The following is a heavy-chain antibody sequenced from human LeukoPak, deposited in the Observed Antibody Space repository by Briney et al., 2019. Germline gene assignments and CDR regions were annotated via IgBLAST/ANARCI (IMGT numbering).Heavy chain of an antibody. Sequence: GGSLRLSCAASGSTVSSNYMSWVRQAPGKGLEWVSVIYSGGSTYYADSVKGRFTISRDNSKNTLYLQMNSLRAEDTAVYYCARDVVTAAAGSYYYYGMDVWGKGTTVTVSS. CDR1: GSTVSSNY. V-gene: IGHV3-53*01. D-gene: IGHD6-13*01. CDR3: ARDVVTAAAGSYYYYGMDV. J-gene: IGHJ6*04. CDR2: IYSGGST.